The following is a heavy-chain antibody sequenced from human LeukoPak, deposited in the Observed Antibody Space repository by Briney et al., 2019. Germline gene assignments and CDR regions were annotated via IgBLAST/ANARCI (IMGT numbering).Heavy chain of an antibody. J-gene: IGHJ5*02. CDR2: INHSGST. V-gene: IGHV4-34*01. D-gene: IGHD6-13*01. CDR1: GGSFSGYY. CDR3: AYSSSWCWFDP. Sequence: SETLSLTCAVYGGSFSGYYWSWIRQPPGKGLEWIGEINHSGSTNYNPSLKSRVTISVDTSKNQFSLKLSSVTAADTAVYYCAYSSSWCWFDPWGQGTLVTVSS.